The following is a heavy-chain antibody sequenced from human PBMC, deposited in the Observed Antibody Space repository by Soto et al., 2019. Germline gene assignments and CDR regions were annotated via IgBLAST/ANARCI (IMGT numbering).Heavy chain of an antibody. CDR2: IHYSGGT. V-gene: IGHV4-39*01. Sequence: PSETLSLTCTVSGCSISTSGYSWGWIRQPPGKGLEWIGSIHYSGGTYYNPSLKSRVTMSVDTSKNHFSLKLSSVTAADTAVYYCARHRYCSGGSCYHLDNWFDPWGQGTLVTVSS. D-gene: IGHD2-15*01. CDR3: ARHRYCSGGSCYHLDNWFDP. CDR1: GCSISTSGYS. J-gene: IGHJ5*02.